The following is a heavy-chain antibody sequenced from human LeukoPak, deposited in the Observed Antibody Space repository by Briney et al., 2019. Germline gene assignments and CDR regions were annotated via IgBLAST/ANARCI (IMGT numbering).Heavy chain of an antibody. V-gene: IGHV3-30*18. J-gene: IGHJ4*02. CDR1: GFTFSSYG. Sequence: GGSLRLSCAASGFTFSSYGMHWVRQAPGKGLEWVAVISYDGSNKYYADSVKGRFTISRDNSKNTLYPQMNSLRAEDTAVCYCAKDESNGYKPYYFDYWGQGTLVTVSS. CDR2: ISYDGSNK. D-gene: IGHD5-24*01. CDR3: AKDESNGYKPYYFDY.